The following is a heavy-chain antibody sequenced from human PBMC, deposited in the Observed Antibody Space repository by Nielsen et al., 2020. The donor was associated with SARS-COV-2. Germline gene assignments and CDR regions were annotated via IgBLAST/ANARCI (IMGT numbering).Heavy chain of an antibody. Sequence: GSLRLSCAVYGGSFSGYFWNWIRQPPGKGLEWIGEINHRRRTNYNPSLKSRVTISVDTSKNQFSLNLSSVTAADTAVYYCARAPNDYGDLNGFDIWGQGTMVTVSS. CDR1: GGSFSGYF. V-gene: IGHV4-34*01. CDR3: ARAPNDYGDLNGFDI. CDR2: INHRRRT. D-gene: IGHD4-17*01. J-gene: IGHJ3*02.